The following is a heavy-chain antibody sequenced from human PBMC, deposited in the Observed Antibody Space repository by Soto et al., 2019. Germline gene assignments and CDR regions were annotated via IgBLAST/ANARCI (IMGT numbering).Heavy chain of an antibody. D-gene: IGHD6-13*01. V-gene: IGHV4-39*01. Sequence: PSETLSLTCTVSGGSISSSSYYWGWIRQPPGKGLEWIGSIYYSGSTYYNPSLKSRVTISVDTSKNQFSLKLSSVTAADTAVYYCARLAQVVAAGYYYYGMDVRGQGTTVTVSS. CDR2: IYYSGST. J-gene: IGHJ6*02. CDR1: GGSISSSSYY. CDR3: ARLAQVVAAGYYYYGMDV.